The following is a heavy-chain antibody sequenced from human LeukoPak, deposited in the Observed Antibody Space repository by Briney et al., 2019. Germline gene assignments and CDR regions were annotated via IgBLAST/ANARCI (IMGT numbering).Heavy chain of an antibody. CDR3: AKTSSGWFPFDY. D-gene: IGHD6-19*01. Sequence: ETLSLTCAVYGGSFSGYYWSWIRQPPGKGLEWVSAISGGGVSTYLADSVKGRFTISRDNSKNTLYLQMNSLRAEDTAVYYCAKTSSGWFPFDYWGQGTLVTVSS. J-gene: IGHJ4*02. V-gene: IGHV3-23*01. CDR2: ISGGGVST. CDR1: GGSFSGYY.